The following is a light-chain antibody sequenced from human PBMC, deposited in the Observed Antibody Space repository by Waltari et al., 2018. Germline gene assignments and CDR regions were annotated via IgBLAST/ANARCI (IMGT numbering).Light chain of an antibody. CDR2: AAS. Sequence: DIQMTQSPSSLSAAVGDRVTLTCRASQGISNYLAWYQQKPGKAPKLLIYAASSLQSGVPSRFSGTGSGTDFTLTISNLQPEDVATYYCQRYNSAPRAFGPGTKVDVK. V-gene: IGKV1-27*01. J-gene: IGKJ3*01. CDR3: QRYNSAPRA. CDR1: QGISNY.